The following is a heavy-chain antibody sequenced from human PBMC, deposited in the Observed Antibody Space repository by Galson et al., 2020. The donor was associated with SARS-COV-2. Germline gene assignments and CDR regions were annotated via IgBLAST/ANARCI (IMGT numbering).Heavy chain of an antibody. Sequence: SETLSLTCTVSGGYISSGGYYWSWIRQHPGKGLEWIGYIYYSGSTYYNPSLKSRVTISVDTSKNQFSLKLSSVTAADTAVYYCARALRITIFGVVNWFDPWGQGTLVTVSS. D-gene: IGHD3-3*01. V-gene: IGHV4-31*03. CDR2: IYYSGST. J-gene: IGHJ5*02. CDR1: GGYISSGGYY. CDR3: ARALRITIFGVVNWFDP.